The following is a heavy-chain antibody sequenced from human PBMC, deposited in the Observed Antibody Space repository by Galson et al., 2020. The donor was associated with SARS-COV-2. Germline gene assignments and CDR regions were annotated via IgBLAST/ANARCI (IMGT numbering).Heavy chain of an antibody. Sequence: GESLKISCAASGFTFSSYGMHWVRQAPGKGLEWVAVIWYDGSNKYYADSVKGRFTISRDNSKNTLYLQMNSLRAEDTAVYYCARDRRGSYRFDYWGQGTLVTVSS. J-gene: IGHJ4*02. CDR3: ARDRRGSYRFDY. D-gene: IGHD1-26*01. CDR2: IWYDGSNK. CDR1: GFTFSSYG. V-gene: IGHV3-33*01.